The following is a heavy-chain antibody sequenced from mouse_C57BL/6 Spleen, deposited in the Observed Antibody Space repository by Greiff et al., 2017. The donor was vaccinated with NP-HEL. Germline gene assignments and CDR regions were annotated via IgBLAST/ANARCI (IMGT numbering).Heavy chain of an antibody. CDR1: GYTFTDYN. D-gene: IGHD1-1*01. V-gene: IGHV1-22*01. J-gene: IGHJ2*01. Sequence: EVKLQQSGPELVKPGASVKMSCKASGYTFTDYNMHWVKQSHGKSLEWIGYINPNNGGTSYNQKFKGKATLTVNKSSSTAYMELRSLTSEDSAVYYCARIYYYGSSYGNYFDYWGQGTTLTVSS. CDR2: INPNNGGT. CDR3: ARIYYYGSSYGNYFDY.